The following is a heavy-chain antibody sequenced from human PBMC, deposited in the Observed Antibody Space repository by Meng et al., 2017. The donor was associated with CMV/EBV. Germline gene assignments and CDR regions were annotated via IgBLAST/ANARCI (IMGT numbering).Heavy chain of an antibody. CDR2: IYYSGST. CDR3: AAMSIAAPHSYYYYGMDV. V-gene: IGHV4-59*01. CDR1: GGSISSYY. D-gene: IGHD6-6*01. Sequence: GSLRLSCTVSGGSISSYYWSWIRQPPGKGLEWIGYIYYSGSTNYNPSLKSRVTISVDTSKNQFSLKLSSVTAADTAVYYCAAMSIAAPHSYYYYGMDVWGQGTTVTVSS. J-gene: IGHJ6*02.